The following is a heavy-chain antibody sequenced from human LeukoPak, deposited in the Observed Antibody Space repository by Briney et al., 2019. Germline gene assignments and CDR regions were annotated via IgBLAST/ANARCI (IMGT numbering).Heavy chain of an antibody. CDR2: IKQDGSEK. CDR3: ARDKIVGATHFDY. V-gene: IGHV3-7*01. D-gene: IGHD1-26*01. J-gene: IGHJ4*02. Sequence: GGSLRLSCAASGFTFSTYWMSWVRQAPGKGLEWVANIKQDGSEKYYVDSVEGRFTISRDNAKNSLYLQMNSLRAEDTALYYCARDKIVGATHFDYWGQGTLVTVSS. CDR1: GFTFSTYW.